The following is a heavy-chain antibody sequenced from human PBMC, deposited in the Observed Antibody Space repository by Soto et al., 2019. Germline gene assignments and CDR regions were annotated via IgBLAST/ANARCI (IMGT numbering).Heavy chain of an antibody. J-gene: IGHJ3*02. CDR3: TRGGSYNYGMDSEDAFDI. CDR2: IYGGGST. D-gene: IGHD1-1*01. V-gene: IGHV3-53*01. CDR1: GFTVRSTY. Sequence: PGGSLRLSCAASGFTVRSTYMSWVRQAPGKGLEWVSVIYGGGSTYYADSVTGRFTISRDNSKNTIYLQLDNLRAEDTAMYYCTRGGSYNYGMDSEDAFDIWGQGTMVTVS.